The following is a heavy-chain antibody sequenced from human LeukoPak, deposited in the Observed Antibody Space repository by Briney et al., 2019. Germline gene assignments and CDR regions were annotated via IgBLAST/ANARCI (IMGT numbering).Heavy chain of an antibody. CDR3: ARDGGWTTFDS. Sequence: GGSLRLSCAASGFTFSSHWMTWVRQAPGKGLEFMANIKQDGGAINYVDSVRGRFTISGDNAKNSLYLHMNSLRAEDTAVYYCARDGGWTTFDSWGQGTLVAVSS. D-gene: IGHD3-16*01. CDR2: IKQDGGAI. V-gene: IGHV3-7*01. J-gene: IGHJ4*02. CDR1: GFTFSSHW.